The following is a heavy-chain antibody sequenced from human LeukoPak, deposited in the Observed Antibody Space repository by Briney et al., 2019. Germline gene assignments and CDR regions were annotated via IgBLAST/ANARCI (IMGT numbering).Heavy chain of an antibody. V-gene: IGHV5-51*01. CDR1: GYGFTSYW. CDR2: IYPGDSDT. D-gene: IGHD4/OR15-4a*01. J-gene: IGHJ4*02. Sequence: GASLQISCKGSGYGFTSYWIGWVRRMPGKGLEWMGIIYPGDSDTRYSPSFQGQVPISADKPISTAYLQWSSLKASDTAMYYCARQPGRLNTYPDYWGQGTLVTAS. CDR3: ARQPGRLNTYPDY.